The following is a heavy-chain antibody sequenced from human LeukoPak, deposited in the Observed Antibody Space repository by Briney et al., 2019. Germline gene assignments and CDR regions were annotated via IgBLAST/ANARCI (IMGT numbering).Heavy chain of an antibody. CDR1: GFSVSSCY. D-gene: IGHD1-14*01. J-gene: IGHJ4*02. V-gene: IGHV3-53*01. CDR3: AIEVIGIPSYFDY. CDR2: IHRDEKT. Sequence: GSLRLSCAASGFSVSSCYIYWVRQAPGKGLEWVSFIHRDEKTYYADSVKGRFTMSRDNFKNTLYLQMNSLGADDTAVYYCAIEVIGIPSYFDYWGQGVLVTVSS.